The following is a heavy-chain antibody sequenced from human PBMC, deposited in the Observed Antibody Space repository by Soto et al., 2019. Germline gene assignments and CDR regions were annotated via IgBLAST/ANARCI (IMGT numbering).Heavy chain of an antibody. Sequence: PSETLSLTCAVYGGSFSGYYWSWIRQPPGKGLEWIGEINHSGSTNYNPSLKSRVTILVDTSKNQFSLKLSSVTAADTAVYYCARVRSEYQLLSPYWFDPWGQGTLVTVSS. CDR2: INHSGST. D-gene: IGHD2-2*01. V-gene: IGHV4-34*01. J-gene: IGHJ5*02. CDR3: ARVRSEYQLLSPYWFDP. CDR1: GGSFSGYY.